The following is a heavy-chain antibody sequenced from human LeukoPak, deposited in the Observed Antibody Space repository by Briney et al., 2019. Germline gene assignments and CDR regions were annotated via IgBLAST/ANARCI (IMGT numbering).Heavy chain of an antibody. CDR1: GYTFTVYY. J-gene: IGHJ4*02. D-gene: IGHD4-17*01. CDR3: ARDRDYGDYALLDY. CDR2: ISAYNGNT. Sequence: ASVKVSCKASGYTFTVYYMHWVRQAPGQGLEWMGWISAYNGNTNYAQKLQGRVTMTTDTSTSTAYMELRSLRSDDTAVYYCARDRDYGDYALLDYWGQGTLVTVSS. V-gene: IGHV1-18*04.